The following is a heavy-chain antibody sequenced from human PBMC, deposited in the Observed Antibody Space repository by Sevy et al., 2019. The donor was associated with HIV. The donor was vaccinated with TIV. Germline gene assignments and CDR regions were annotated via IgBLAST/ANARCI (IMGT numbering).Heavy chain of an antibody. D-gene: IGHD6-19*01. V-gene: IGHV4-34*01. CDR2: IDHGGST. CDR3: ARIKLSGWRLDY. Sequence: SETLSLTCAVYGGSFSGYYWSWIRQPPGKELEWIGEIDHGGSTKYNPSLKSRVTISVDTSKNQFSLKLNSVTAADTAVYYCARIKLSGWRLDYWGQGTLVTVSS. CDR1: GGSFSGYY. J-gene: IGHJ4*02.